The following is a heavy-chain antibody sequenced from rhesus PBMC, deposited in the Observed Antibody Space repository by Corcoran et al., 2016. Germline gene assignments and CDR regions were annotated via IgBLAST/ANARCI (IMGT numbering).Heavy chain of an antibody. CDR2: ISGSCENH. CDR3: ATPRAYSSGWALDY. CDR1: GYSITSGYS. J-gene: IGHJ4*01. Sequence: QVHLPESGPGLVKPSETLSLTCAVSGYSITSGYSWERLWQPPRKGLENIGYISGSCENHYYNPSLKSRVPVSKDTSKNQFSLKLNSVTAADTAVYYCATPRAYSSGWALDYWGQGVLVTVSS. D-gene: IGHD6-31*01. V-gene: IGHV4-99*01.